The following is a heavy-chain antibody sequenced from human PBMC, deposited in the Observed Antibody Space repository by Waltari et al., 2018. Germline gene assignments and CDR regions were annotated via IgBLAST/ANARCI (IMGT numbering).Heavy chain of an antibody. CDR2: IWYDGSNK. CDR3: AREGDGSGSYPIDY. D-gene: IGHD3-10*01. J-gene: IGHJ4*02. Sequence: QVQLVESGGGVVQPGRSLRLSCAASGFTFSSYGMHWVRQAPGKGLEWVAVIWYDGSNKYYADSVKGRVTISRDNSKNTLYLQMNSLRAEDTAVYYCAREGDGSGSYPIDYWGQGTLVTVSS. V-gene: IGHV3-33*01. CDR1: GFTFSSYG.